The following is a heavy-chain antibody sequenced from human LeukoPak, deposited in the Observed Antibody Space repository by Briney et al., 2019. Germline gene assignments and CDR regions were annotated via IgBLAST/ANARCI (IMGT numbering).Heavy chain of an antibody. CDR2: IWYGGSNK. J-gene: IGHJ4*02. V-gene: IGHV3-33*01. D-gene: IGHD6-6*01. CDR3: ARDIAARRLDY. CDR1: GFIFSNHG. Sequence: GGSLRLSCAVSGFIFSNHGMHWVRQAPGKGLEWVAVIWYGGSNKYYADSVKGRFTISRDNSKNTLYLQMNSLRAEDTAVYYCARDIAARRLDYWGQGTLVTVSS.